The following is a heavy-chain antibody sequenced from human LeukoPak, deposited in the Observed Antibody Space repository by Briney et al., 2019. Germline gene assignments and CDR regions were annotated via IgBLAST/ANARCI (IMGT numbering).Heavy chain of an antibody. CDR3: AKDPLPDYGDYYWYVDL. J-gene: IGHJ2*01. CDR1: GFTFSSYA. V-gene: IGHV3-23*01. Sequence: GGSLRLSGAASGFTFSSYAMSWVRQAPGKGLEWVSAISGSGGSTYYADSVKGRSTFSRANSKNTWYLQMNSLRAADTAVYYCAKDPLPDYGDYYWYVDLWGRGTLVTVSS. CDR2: ISGSGGST. D-gene: IGHD4-17*01.